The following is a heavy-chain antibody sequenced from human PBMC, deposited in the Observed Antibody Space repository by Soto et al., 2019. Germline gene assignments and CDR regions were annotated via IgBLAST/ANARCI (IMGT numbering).Heavy chain of an antibody. Sequence: SVKVSCKASGGTFSSYAISWVRQAPGQGLEWMGGIIPIFGTANYAQKFQGRVTITADESTSTAYMELSSLRSEDTAVYYCAREVTPAYYYDSSGSRFDPWGQGTLVTVSS. CDR2: IIPIFGTA. D-gene: IGHD3-22*01. CDR1: GGTFSSYA. V-gene: IGHV1-69*13. CDR3: AREVTPAYYYDSSGSRFDP. J-gene: IGHJ5*02.